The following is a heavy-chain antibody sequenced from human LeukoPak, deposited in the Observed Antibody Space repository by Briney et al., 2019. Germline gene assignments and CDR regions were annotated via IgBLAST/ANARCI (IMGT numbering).Heavy chain of an antibody. J-gene: IGHJ4*02. D-gene: IGHD4-17*01. V-gene: IGHV3-23*01. CDR1: GFTFSSYA. Sequence: GRSLRLSCAASGFTFSSYAMSWVRQAPGKGLEWVSGISGGGGSIHYADSVKGRFTISRDNSMNTLYLQMNSLRAGDTAVYYCARYRSVTTGKRFFDYWGQGTLVTVSS. CDR2: ISGGGGSI. CDR3: ARYRSVTTGKRFFDY.